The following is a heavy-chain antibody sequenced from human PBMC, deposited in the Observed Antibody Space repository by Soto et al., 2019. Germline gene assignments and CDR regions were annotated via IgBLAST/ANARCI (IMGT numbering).Heavy chain of an antibody. V-gene: IGHV4-4*07. CDR1: GFSISSYD. Sequence: SDTLPLTCSVSGFSISSYDWRLIRKTPRKGLEWIGRIYTNGSTNYNPSLKSRVTMSVDTSKNQFSLKLSSVTAADTAVYYCARETSSRWYVDYYGMDVWGQGNTVTVSS. D-gene: IGHD6-13*01. CDR2: IYTNGST. J-gene: IGHJ6*02. CDR3: ARETSSRWYVDYYGMDV.